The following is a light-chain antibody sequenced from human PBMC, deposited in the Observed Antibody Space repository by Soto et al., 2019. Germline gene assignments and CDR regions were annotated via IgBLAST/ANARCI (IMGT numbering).Light chain of an antibody. V-gene: IGKV1-12*01. CDR1: QGISSN. J-gene: IGKJ1*01. CDR2: GAS. CDR3: QQDNNCPPT. Sequence: DIVMTQSPSSLSASPGDRATITCRASQGISSNVAWYQQKPGKAPSLLIYGASTRHSGVPSRFSGSGSGTDFTLTISSLQPEDFAAYYCQQDNNCPPTFGQGTKVEIK.